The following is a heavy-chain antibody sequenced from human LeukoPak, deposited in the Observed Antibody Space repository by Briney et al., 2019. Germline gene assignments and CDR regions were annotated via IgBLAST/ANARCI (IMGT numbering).Heavy chain of an antibody. Sequence: GRSLRLSCAASGFTFSSYAMHWVRQAPGKGLEWVAVISYDGSNKYYADSVKGRFTISRDNSKNTLYLQMNSLRAEDTAVYYCARRDCDSIKCRGSNWFDPWGQGTLVSVSS. V-gene: IGHV3-30-3*01. CDR1: GFTFSSYA. CDR3: ARRDCDSIKCRGSNWFDP. CDR2: ISYDGSNK. J-gene: IGHJ5*02. D-gene: IGHD3-22*01.